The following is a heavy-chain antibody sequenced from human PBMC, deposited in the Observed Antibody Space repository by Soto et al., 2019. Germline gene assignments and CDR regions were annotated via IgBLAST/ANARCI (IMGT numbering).Heavy chain of an antibody. V-gene: IGHV3-30*03. CDR3: ARSYYYDSSGSQGNAFDI. Sequence: PGGSLRLSCAASGFTFNSYGIHWVRQAPGKGLEWVAVISHDGSKTNYADSVKGRVTISRDNSKDTLYLQMNSLRAEDTAVYYCARSYYYDSSGSQGNAFDIWGQGTMVTVSS. CDR1: GFTFNSYG. CDR2: ISHDGSKT. J-gene: IGHJ3*02. D-gene: IGHD3-22*01.